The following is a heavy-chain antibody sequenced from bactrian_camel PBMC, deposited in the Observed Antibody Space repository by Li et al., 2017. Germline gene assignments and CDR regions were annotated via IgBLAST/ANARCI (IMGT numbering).Heavy chain of an antibody. Sequence: QVQLVESGGGSVQAGGSLRLSCVGYGFTYNNYYMGWYRQAPGNECELVSRIASDGRTYYTDSAKGRFTISQDKAKNTVYLQMNSLQAEDTAVYYCAIPGSWSPECGYWGQGTQVTVS. D-gene: IGHD6*01. CDR1: GFTYNNYY. V-gene: IGHV3S60*01. J-gene: IGHJ6*01. CDR3: AIPGSWSPECGY. CDR2: IASDGRT.